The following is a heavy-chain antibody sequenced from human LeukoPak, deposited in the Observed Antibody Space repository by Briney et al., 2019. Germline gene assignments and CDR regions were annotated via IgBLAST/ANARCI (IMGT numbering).Heavy chain of an antibody. CDR2: INTNTGNP. CDR1: GYSFTSYA. Sequence: ASVKVSCKASGYSFTSYAMNWVRQAPGQGLEWMGWINTNTGNPTYAQGLTGRFVFSLDTSVSTAYLQISSLQAADTAVYYCARGSRFSRYKPDYWGQGTLVTVSS. CDR3: ARGSRFSRYKPDY. D-gene: IGHD1-1*01. V-gene: IGHV7-4-1*02. J-gene: IGHJ4*02.